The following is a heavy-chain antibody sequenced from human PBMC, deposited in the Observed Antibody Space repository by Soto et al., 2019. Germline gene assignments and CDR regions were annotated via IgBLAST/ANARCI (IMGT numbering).Heavy chain of an antibody. Sequence: SETLSLTCAVYGGSFSGYYWSWIRQPPGKGLEWIGEINHSGSTNYNPSLKSRVTISVDTSKNQFSLKLSSVTAADTAVYYCARGRLAARLYYYYYGVDVWGQGTTVTVSS. CDR2: INHSGST. CDR3: ARGRLAARLYYYYYGVDV. CDR1: GGSFSGYY. D-gene: IGHD6-6*01. J-gene: IGHJ6*02. V-gene: IGHV4-34*01.